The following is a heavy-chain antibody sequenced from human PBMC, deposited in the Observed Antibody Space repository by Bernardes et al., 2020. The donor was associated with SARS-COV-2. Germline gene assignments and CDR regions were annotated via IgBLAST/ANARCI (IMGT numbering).Heavy chain of an antibody. CDR2: FVPQHRKT. Sequence: ASVKVSCNVSGYSLTAFSMHWVRQAPGQGLEWLGGFVPQHRKTIYAQKFQGRVTMTEDTSTDTAYMELRNLRSEDTAVYYCATDDPAGAVFGVVIYALHIWGKGTMITVSS. CDR1: GYSLTAFS. V-gene: IGHV1-24*01. D-gene: IGHD3-3*01. CDR3: ATDDPAGAVFGVVIYALHI. J-gene: IGHJ3*02.